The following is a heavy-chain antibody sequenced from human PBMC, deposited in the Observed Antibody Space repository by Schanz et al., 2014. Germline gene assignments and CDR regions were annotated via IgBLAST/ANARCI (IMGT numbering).Heavy chain of an antibody. CDR1: GFTVSNSY. CDR2: IYSSGST. J-gene: IGHJ5*01. Sequence: VHLVESGGGVVQPGRSLRLSCAASGFTVSNSYIHWVRQAPGKGLEWVSTIYSSGSTYYADSVRGRFTISRDNSMNTVYLQMNSLRSDDAAVYYCAKDLYNYGIFDSWGQGTLVTVSS. D-gene: IGHD3-16*01. V-gene: IGHV3-66*02. CDR3: AKDLYNYGIFDS.